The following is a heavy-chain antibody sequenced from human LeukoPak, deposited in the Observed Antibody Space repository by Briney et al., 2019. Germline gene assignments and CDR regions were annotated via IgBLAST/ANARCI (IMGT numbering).Heavy chain of an antibody. Sequence: SETLSLTCAVSGGSISSYYWSWIRQPPGKGLEWIGNIYHSGTTNYNPSLYSRVTISVDTSKDQFSLKLSSVTAADTAVYYCARVVDTSMIDDAFDIWGQGTMVTVPS. D-gene: IGHD5-18*01. CDR2: IYHSGTT. CDR3: ARVVDTSMIDDAFDI. J-gene: IGHJ3*02. CDR1: GGSISSYY. V-gene: IGHV4-59*01.